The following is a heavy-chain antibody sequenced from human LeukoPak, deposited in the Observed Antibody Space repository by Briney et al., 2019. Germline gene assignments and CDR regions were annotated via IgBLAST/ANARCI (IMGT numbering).Heavy chain of an antibody. CDR2: ISGGGGTT. Sequence: PGGSLRLSCAASGFAFSSYAMTWIRQAPGKGLEWVSGISGGGGTTYYADSVKGRFTISRDNSKNTLYLQMNSLRAEDTAVYYCAKDLADLEYWGQGTLVTVSS. J-gene: IGHJ4*02. V-gene: IGHV3-23*01. CDR3: AKDLADLEY. CDR1: GFAFSSYA.